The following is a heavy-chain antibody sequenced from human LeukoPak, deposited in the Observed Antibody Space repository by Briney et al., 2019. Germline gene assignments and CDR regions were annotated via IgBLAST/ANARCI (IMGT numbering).Heavy chain of an antibody. Sequence: GGSLRLSCAASGFTFSNAWMSWVRQAPGKGLEWVGRIKSKIDGGTTDYAAPVKGRFTISRDDSKNTLYLQMNSLKTEDTAVYYCTSRNVDTAMVRNDAFDIWGQGTMVTVSS. CDR3: TSRNVDTAMVRNDAFDI. CDR1: GFTFSNAW. D-gene: IGHD5-18*01. V-gene: IGHV3-15*01. J-gene: IGHJ3*02. CDR2: IKSKIDGGTT.